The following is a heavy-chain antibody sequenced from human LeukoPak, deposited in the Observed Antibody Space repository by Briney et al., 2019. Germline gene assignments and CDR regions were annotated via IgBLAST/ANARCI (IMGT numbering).Heavy chain of an antibody. V-gene: IGHV4-39*07. CDR2: IYYSGST. CDR3: ARRAAAGSFFDY. Sequence: SETLSLTCTVSGGSISSSSYYWGWIRQPPGKGLEWIGSIYYSGSTYYNPSLKSRVTISVDTSKNQFSLKLSSVTAADTALYYCARRAAAGSFFDYWGQGTLVTVSS. CDR1: GGSISSSSYY. J-gene: IGHJ4*02. D-gene: IGHD6-13*01.